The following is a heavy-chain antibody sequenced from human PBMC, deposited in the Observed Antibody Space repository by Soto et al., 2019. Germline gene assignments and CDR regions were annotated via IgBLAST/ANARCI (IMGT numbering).Heavy chain of an antibody. D-gene: IGHD3-16*02. Sequence: SVKVSCKASGYTFTSYGISWVRQAPGQGLEWMGWISAYNGNTNYAQKLQGRVTMTTDTSTSTAYMELRSLRSDDTAVYYCARIHRPLYQKHSPSYYYGMDVWGQGATVTVYS. CDR2: ISAYNGNT. CDR3: ARIHRPLYQKHSPSYYYGMDV. V-gene: IGHV1-18*01. J-gene: IGHJ6*02. CDR1: GYTFTSYG.